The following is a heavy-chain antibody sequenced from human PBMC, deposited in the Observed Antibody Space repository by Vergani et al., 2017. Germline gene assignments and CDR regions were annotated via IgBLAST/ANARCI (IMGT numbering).Heavy chain of an antibody. CDR2: VYYNGST. CDR1: GDPINNGNYS. CDR3: VGRATGPPRCFDC. D-gene: IGHD1-14*01. J-gene: IGHJ4*03. V-gene: IGHV4-39*01. Sequence: LPLQELGPGLEKPSETLSLTRIVSGDPINNGNYSLGWIRQAPGKGLEWIGSVYYNGSTYYKPSPKNRITTSVDASKNQFPLKLTSGTAADTAVYQCVGRATGPPRCFDCWGQEGLVIVSS.